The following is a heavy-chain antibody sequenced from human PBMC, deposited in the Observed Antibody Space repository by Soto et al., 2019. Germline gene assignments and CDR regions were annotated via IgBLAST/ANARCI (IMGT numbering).Heavy chain of an antibody. CDR1: GYTFTGYY. CDR2: INPNSGGT. Sequence: ASVKVSCKASGYTFTGYYMHWVRQAPGQGLEWMGWINPNSGGTNYAQKFQGWVTMTRDTSISTAYMELSRLRSDDTAVYYCARDYYYGSGSYSGMDVWSQGTTVTVSS. J-gene: IGHJ6*02. CDR3: ARDYYYGSGSYSGMDV. V-gene: IGHV1-2*04. D-gene: IGHD3-10*01.